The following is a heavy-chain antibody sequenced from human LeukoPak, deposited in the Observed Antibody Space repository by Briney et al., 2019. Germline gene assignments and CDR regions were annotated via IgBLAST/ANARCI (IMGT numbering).Heavy chain of an antibody. J-gene: IGHJ4*02. V-gene: IGHV1-18*01. CDR3: TRGKGAAAGVPDY. CDR2: ISAYSGDT. Sequence: ASVKVSCKASGYTFTSYGISWVRQAPGQGLEWMGWISAYSGDTNYAQKFQGWVTMTRDTSISTAYMELSRLRSDDTAVYYCTRGKGAAAGVPDYWGQGTLVTVSS. D-gene: IGHD6-13*01. CDR1: GYTFTSYG.